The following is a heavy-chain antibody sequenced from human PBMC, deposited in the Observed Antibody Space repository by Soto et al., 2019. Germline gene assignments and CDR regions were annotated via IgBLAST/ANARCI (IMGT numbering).Heavy chain of an antibody. CDR2: IRSKAYGGTT. J-gene: IGHJ6*02. Sequence: PGGSLRLSCTASGFTFGDYAMSWFRQAPGKGLEWVGFIRSKAYGGTTEYAASVKGRFTISRDDSKSIAYLQMNSLKTEDTAVYYCTREGGEMEYYYGSGMWTYYYYGMDVWGQGTTVTVSS. D-gene: IGHD3-10*01. CDR3: TREGGEMEYYYGSGMWTYYYYGMDV. V-gene: IGHV3-49*03. CDR1: GFTFGDYA.